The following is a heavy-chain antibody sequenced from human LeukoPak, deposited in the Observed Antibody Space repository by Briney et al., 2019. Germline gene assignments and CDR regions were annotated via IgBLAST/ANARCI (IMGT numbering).Heavy chain of an antibody. CDR3: ATDGEMATILADAFDI. CDR2: FDPEDGET. V-gene: IGHV1-24*01. J-gene: IGHJ3*02. CDR1: GYTLTELS. Sequence: GASVKVSCKISGYTLTELSMHWVRQAPGKGLEWMGGFDPEDGETIYAQRFQGRVTMTEDTSTDTAYVELSSLRSEDTAVYYCATDGEMATILADAFDIWGQGTMVTVSS. D-gene: IGHD5-24*01.